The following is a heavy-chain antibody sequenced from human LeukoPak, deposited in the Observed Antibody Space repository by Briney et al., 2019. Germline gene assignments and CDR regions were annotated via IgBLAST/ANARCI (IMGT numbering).Heavy chain of an antibody. J-gene: IGHJ4*02. D-gene: IGHD2-2*01. V-gene: IGHV3-11*04. Sequence: GGSLRLSCAASGFTFSNYYMNWIRQAPGKGLEWVSYISSSGSTIYCADSVKGRFTISRDNAKNSLYLQMNSLRAEDTAVYYCASPPTAYCSTISCFDRNEDYWGQGTLVTVSS. CDR1: GFTFSNYY. CDR3: ASPPTAYCSTISCFDRNEDY. CDR2: ISSSGSTI.